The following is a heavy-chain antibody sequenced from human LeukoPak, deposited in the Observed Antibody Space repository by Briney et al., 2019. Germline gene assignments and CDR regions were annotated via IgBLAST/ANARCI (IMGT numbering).Heavy chain of an antibody. D-gene: IGHD6-19*01. J-gene: IGHJ6*03. CDR3: ARDYSSGWYGDYYYYYMDV. CDR1: GGSISSYY. CDR2: IYYSGST. V-gene: IGHV4-59*12. Sequence: SETLSLTCTVSGGSISSYYWSWIRQPPGKGLEWVGYIYYSGSTNYNPSLKSRVTISVDTSKNQFSLKLSSATAADTAVYYCARDYSSGWYGDYYYYYMDVWGKGTTVTVSS.